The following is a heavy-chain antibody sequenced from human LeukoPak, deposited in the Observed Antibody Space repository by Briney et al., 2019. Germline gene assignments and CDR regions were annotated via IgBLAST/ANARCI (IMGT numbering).Heavy chain of an antibody. V-gene: IGHV4-59*01. D-gene: IGHD2-15*01. CDR3: ARIHRYCSGGACYVLDN. CDR2: VYYSGST. Sequence: SETLSLTCVVSGGSLSGYYWGWIRQPPGRGLEWLGYVYYSGSTNYNPSFKSRITISVDTSRNQFSLQLSSVTAADTAVYYCARIHRYCSGGACYVLDNWGQGTLVAVSS. J-gene: IGHJ4*02. CDR1: GGSLSGYY.